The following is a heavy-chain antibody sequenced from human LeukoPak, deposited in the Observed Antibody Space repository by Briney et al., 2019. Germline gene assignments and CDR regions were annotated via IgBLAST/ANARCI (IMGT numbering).Heavy chain of an antibody. CDR1: GFTFSSYA. J-gene: IGHJ4*02. CDR3: AKEGPHSSGWYSDYFDY. CDR2: ISGSGGST. V-gene: IGHV3-23*01. D-gene: IGHD6-19*01. Sequence: GGSLRPSCAASGFTFSSYAMSWVRQAPGKGLEWVSAISGSGGSTYYADSVKGRFTISRDNSKNTLYLQMNSLRAEDTAVYYCAKEGPHSSGWYSDYFDYWGQGTLVTVSS.